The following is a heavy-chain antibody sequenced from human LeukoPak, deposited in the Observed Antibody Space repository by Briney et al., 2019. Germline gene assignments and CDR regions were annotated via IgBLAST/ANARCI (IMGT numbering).Heavy chain of an antibody. Sequence: SVKVSCKASGGTFSSYAISWVRQAPGQGLEWMGGIIPIFGTANYAQKFQGRVTITADKSTSTAYMELSSLRSEDTAVYYCARVKREAYYDFWSGFNQLNWFDPWGQGTLVTVSS. CDR2: IIPIFGTA. CDR3: ARVKREAYYDFWSGFNQLNWFDP. D-gene: IGHD3-3*01. CDR1: GGTFSSYA. J-gene: IGHJ5*02. V-gene: IGHV1-69*06.